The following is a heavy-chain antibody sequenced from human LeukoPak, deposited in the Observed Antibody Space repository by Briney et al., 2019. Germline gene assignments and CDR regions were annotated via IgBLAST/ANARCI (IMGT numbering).Heavy chain of an antibody. D-gene: IGHD5-24*01. CDR1: GYTFTTYW. V-gene: IGHV5-51*01. CDR2: IFPGDSDT. CDR3: ARGLNNGLSPLDF. Sequence: GESLKISCKASGYTFTTYWIGWVRQMPGKGLEWMGIIFPGDSDTRYIPSFQGQVTISVDKSISTAYLQWSSLEASDTAIYYCARGLNNGLSPLDFWGQGTLVTVSS. J-gene: IGHJ4*02.